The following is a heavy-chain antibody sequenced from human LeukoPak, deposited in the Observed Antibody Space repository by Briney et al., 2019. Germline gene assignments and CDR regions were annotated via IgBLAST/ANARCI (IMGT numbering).Heavy chain of an antibody. J-gene: IGHJ5*02. CDR3: ATELGYCSGPSCYRPPDR. V-gene: IGHV1-69-2*01. D-gene: IGHD2-2*03. Sequence: GASVKVSCTASGDTFSDYYIHWVQQAPGKGLEWVGRVDTEDGETVFSEKFQDRVTITADTSTETVYMEVTRLRLEDTAVYYCATELGYCSGPSCYRPPDRWGQGTLVIVSS. CDR1: GDTFSDYY. CDR2: VDTEDGET.